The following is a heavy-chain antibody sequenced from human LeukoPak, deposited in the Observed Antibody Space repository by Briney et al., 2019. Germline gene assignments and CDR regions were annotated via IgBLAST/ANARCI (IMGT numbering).Heavy chain of an antibody. V-gene: IGHV4-59*01. D-gene: IGHD5-12*01. CDR3: ARGQADIVATMNY. J-gene: IGHJ4*02. CDR1: GGSISSYF. Sequence: SETLSLTCTVSGGSISSYFWNWIRQPPGEELEWIGFIYYSGSTNYNPSLKSRVTISVDTSKNQFSLRLSSVTAADTAVYFCARGQADIVATMNYWGQGTLVTVSS. CDR2: IYYSGST.